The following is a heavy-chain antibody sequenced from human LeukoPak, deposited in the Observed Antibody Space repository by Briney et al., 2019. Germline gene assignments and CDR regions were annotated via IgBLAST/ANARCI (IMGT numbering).Heavy chain of an antibody. J-gene: IGHJ4*02. CDR3: VRDVWGDRDSYFDY. Sequence: GGSLRLSCAASGFTFSSYGMHWVRQAPGEGLVWLSRVNSDGRSTSYGDFVKGRFTISRDNAKNTLYLQMNSLRAEDTAIYYCVRDVWGDRDSYFDYWGQGTLVTVSS. V-gene: IGHV3-74*01. CDR2: VNSDGRST. D-gene: IGHD2-21*01. CDR1: GFTFSSYG.